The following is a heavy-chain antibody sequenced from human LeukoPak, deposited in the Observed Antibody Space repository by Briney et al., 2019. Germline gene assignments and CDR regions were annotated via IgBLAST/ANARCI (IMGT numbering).Heavy chain of an antibody. Sequence: SETLSLTCTVSGGSISNYHWSWIRQPAGKGLEWIGQIHTSGSTNYNPPLKSRVTTSIDTTEDQVSLTIRSVTAADTAFYYCARRDISSGWSFDYWGQGTLVTVSS. CDR2: IHTSGST. D-gene: IGHD6-19*01. CDR3: ARRDISSGWSFDY. CDR1: GGSISNYH. V-gene: IGHV4-4*07. J-gene: IGHJ4*02.